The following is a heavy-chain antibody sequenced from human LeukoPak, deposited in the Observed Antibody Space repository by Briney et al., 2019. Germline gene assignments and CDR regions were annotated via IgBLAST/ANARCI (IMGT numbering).Heavy chain of an antibody. CDR2: IKQDGSEE. CDR1: GFTFSRYW. V-gene: IGHV3-7*01. CDR3: AKTMIKMGATTQRLDY. J-gene: IGHJ4*02. D-gene: IGHD1-26*01. Sequence: GGSLRLSCVASGFTFSRYWMSWVRQAPGKGLEWVGNIKQDGSEENYVDSVKGRFTISRDNSKNTLYLQMNSLRAEDTAVYYCAKTMIKMGATTQRLDYWGQGTLVTVSS.